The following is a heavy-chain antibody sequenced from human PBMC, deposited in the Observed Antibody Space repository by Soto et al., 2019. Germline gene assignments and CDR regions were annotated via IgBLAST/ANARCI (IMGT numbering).Heavy chain of an antibody. Sequence: PGGSLRLCCAASGFTFSSYAMSWVRQAPGKGLEWVSDISGSGGSTYYADSVKGRFTISRDNSKNTLYLQMNSLRAEDTAVYYCARKSLYGDYVSSHYYYYLDVWGKATTVTVSS. D-gene: IGHD4-17*01. V-gene: IGHV3-23*01. CDR2: ISGSGGST. CDR1: GFTFSSYA. J-gene: IGHJ6*03. CDR3: ARKSLYGDYVSSHYYYYLDV.